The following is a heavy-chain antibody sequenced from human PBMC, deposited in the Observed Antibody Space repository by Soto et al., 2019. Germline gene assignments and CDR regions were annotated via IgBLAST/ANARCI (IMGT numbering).Heavy chain of an antibody. J-gene: IGHJ6*02. D-gene: IGHD1-20*01. CDR2: INAGNGNT. CDR3: ARDLGITGTTSPYGMDV. Sequence: ASVKVSCKASGYTFTSYGISWVRQAPGQRLEWMGWINAGNGNTRYSQKFQGRVTITRDTSASTAYMELSSLRSEDTAVYYCARDLGITGTTSPYGMDVWGQGTTVTVSS. V-gene: IGHV1-3*01. CDR1: GYTFTSYG.